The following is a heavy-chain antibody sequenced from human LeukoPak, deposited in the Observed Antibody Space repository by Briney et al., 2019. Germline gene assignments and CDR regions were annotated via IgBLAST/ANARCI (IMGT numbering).Heavy chain of an antibody. J-gene: IGHJ4*02. CDR1: GDSFSSVITA. Sequence: SQTLSLTCALSGDSFSSVITAWNWLRQSPSRGLEWLGRAYYNSRWSNDYAVSVESRITINPDTTRNQFSLQLKSVTPEDTAVYYCARGYMKSGFDYWGQGTLVTVSS. CDR3: ARGYMKSGFDY. CDR2: AYYNSRWSN. V-gene: IGHV6-1*01. D-gene: IGHD1-1*01.